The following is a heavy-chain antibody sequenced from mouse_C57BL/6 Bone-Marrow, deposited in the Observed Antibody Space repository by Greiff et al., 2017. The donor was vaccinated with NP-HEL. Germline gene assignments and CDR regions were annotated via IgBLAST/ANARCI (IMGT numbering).Heavy chain of an antibody. J-gene: IGHJ4*01. D-gene: IGHD1-1*01. CDR1: GYAFTNYL. CDR2: INPGSGGT. V-gene: IGHV1-54*01. Sequence: QVQLKESGAELVRPGTSVKVSCKASGYAFTNYLIEWVKQRPGQGLEWIGVINPGSGGTNYNEKFKGKATLTADKSSSTAYMQLSSLTSEDSAVYCCARGGGSSNAMDYWGQGTSVTVSS. CDR3: ARGGGSSNAMDY.